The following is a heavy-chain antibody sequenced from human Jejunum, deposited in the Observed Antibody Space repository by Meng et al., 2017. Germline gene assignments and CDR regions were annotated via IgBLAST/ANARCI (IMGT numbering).Heavy chain of an antibody. V-gene: IGHV4-30-2*01. CDR2: IYHTGSP. J-gene: IGHJ4*02. CDR3: ARMDSAFHYFDY. Sequence: QLQLQQSGSGLVKPSQTLSLTCAVSGGSIHSDGYTWSWIRQPPGKGLEWIGYIYHTGSPYYNPSLKSRLTISVDRSENQFSLKLSSVTAADTAVYYCARMDSAFHYFDYWGQGTLVTVSS. CDR1: GGSIHSDGYT. D-gene: IGHD2-2*03.